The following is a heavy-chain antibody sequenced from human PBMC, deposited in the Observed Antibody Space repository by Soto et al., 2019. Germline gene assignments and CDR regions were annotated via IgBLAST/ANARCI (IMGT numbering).Heavy chain of an antibody. CDR1: GGTFSSYA. Sequence: QVPLVQSGAEVKKPGSSVKVSCKASGGTFSSYAISWVRQAPGQGLEWMGGIIPIFGTANYAQKFQGRVTITADESTSTAYMELSSLRSEDTAVYYCAAITMVRGVIIDYYYYGMDVWGQGTTVTVSS. V-gene: IGHV1-69*01. D-gene: IGHD3-10*01. CDR2: IIPIFGTA. CDR3: AAITMVRGVIIDYYYYGMDV. J-gene: IGHJ6*02.